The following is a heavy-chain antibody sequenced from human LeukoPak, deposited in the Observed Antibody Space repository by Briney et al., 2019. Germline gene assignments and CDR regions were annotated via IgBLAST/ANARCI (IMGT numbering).Heavy chain of an antibody. CDR1: GFTFSSYW. D-gene: IGHD6-13*01. CDR3: ARVRSGSSYYYYYMDV. J-gene: IGHJ6*03. CDR2: IKQDGSEK. Sequence: GGSLRLSCAASGFTFSSYWMSWVRQAPGKGLEWVANIKQDGSEKYYVDSVKGLITISRDNAKNSLYLQMISLRAEDTAVYYCARVRSGSSYYYYYMDVWGKGTTVTVSS. V-gene: IGHV3-7*01.